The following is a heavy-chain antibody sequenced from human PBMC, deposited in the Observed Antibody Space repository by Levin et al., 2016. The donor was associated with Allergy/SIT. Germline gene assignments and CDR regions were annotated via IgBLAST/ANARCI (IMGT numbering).Heavy chain of an antibody. V-gene: IGHV1-69*02. CDR3: ARGVEMATRHFDY. J-gene: IGHJ4*02. CDR2: IIPILGIA. D-gene: IGHD5-24*01. Sequence: WVRQAPGQGLEWMGRIIPILGIANYAQKFQGRVTITADKSTSTAYMELSSLRSEDTAVYYCARGVEMATRHFDYWGQGTLVTVSS.